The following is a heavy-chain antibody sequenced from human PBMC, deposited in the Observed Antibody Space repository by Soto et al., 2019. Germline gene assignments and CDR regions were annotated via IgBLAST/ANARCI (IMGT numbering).Heavy chain of an antibody. CDR2: IFYSGNT. Sequence: SETLSLTCMVSGGSISSYYWSWIRQPPGKGLEWIGYIFYSGNTNYNPSLKSRVTISVDTSKNQFSLKLSSVTAADTAVYYCGRMGWDAFDIWGQGTMVTVSS. J-gene: IGHJ3*02. CDR3: GRMGWDAFDI. D-gene: IGHD2-15*01. V-gene: IGHV4-59*01. CDR1: GGSISSYY.